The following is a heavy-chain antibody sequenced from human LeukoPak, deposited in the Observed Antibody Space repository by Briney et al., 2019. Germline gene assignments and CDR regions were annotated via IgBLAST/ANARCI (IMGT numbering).Heavy chain of an antibody. D-gene: IGHD6-13*01. CDR1: GFTFSSYA. CDR2: ISYDGSNK. J-gene: IGHJ4*02. V-gene: IGHV3-30-3*01. CDR3: ARLIAAAGTGFDY. Sequence: GGSLRLSCAASGFTFSSYAMHWVRQAPGKGLEWVAVISYDGSNKYYADSVKGRFTISRDNSKNTLYLQMNSLRAEDTAVYYCARLIAAAGTGFDYWGQGTLVTVSS.